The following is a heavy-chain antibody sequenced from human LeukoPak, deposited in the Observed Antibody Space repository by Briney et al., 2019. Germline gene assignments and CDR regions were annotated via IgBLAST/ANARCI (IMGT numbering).Heavy chain of an antibody. D-gene: IGHD6-13*01. CDR2: IYYSGST. CDR1: GGSISSYY. Sequence: SETLSLTCTVSGGSISSYYWSWIRQPPGKGLEWIGYIYYSGSTNYNPSLKRRVTISVDTSKNQFSLKLSSVTAADTAVYYCASGDSSSWYSGGAFDIWGQGTMVTVSS. CDR3: ASGDSSSWYSGGAFDI. J-gene: IGHJ3*02. V-gene: IGHV4-59*01.